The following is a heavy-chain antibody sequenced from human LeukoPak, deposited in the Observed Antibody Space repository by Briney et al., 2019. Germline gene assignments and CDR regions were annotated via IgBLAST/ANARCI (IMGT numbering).Heavy chain of an antibody. D-gene: IGHD1-1*01. CDR3: AREYKIPATGTLGFDI. Sequence: GGSLRLSCAASGFTFTTNTISWVRQTPAKGLEWVSAISGSATSTYYADSVKGRFTISRDNSKNTLYLQMSSLRAEDTAIYYCAREYKIPATGTLGFDIWGPGTMVTVSS. J-gene: IGHJ3*02. CDR2: ISGSATST. CDR1: GFTFTTNT. V-gene: IGHV3-23*01.